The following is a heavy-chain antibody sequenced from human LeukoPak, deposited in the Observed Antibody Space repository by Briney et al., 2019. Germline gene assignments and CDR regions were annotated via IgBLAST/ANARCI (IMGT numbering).Heavy chain of an antibody. Sequence: PSETLSLTCSVSGYSISSGFHWVWIRQPPGKGLEWIGSIYHSGNTYYNPSLKSRVTLSVDTSKNQFSLKLTSVTAADTAVYYCARSSPDQAEFYFDYWGQGTLVTVSS. D-gene: IGHD6-6*01. J-gene: IGHJ4*02. CDR2: IYHSGNT. V-gene: IGHV4-38-2*02. CDR3: ARSSPDQAEFYFDY. CDR1: GYSISSGFH.